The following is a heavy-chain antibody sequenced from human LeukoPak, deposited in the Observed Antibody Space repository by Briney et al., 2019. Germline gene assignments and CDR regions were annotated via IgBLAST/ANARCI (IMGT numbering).Heavy chain of an antibody. CDR3: ARHEYYDFWSGYGGFDP. D-gene: IGHD3-3*01. CDR1: GGSISSYY. Sequence: SETLSLTCTVSGGSISSYYWSWIRQPPGKGLEWIGYIYTSGSTNYNPSLKSRVTISVDTSKNQFSLKLSSVTAADTAVYYCARHEYYDFWSGYGGFDPWGQGTLVTVSS. V-gene: IGHV4-4*09. J-gene: IGHJ5*02. CDR2: IYTSGST.